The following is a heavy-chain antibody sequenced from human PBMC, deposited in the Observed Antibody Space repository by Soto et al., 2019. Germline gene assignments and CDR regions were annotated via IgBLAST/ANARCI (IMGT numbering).Heavy chain of an antibody. CDR1: GDSVSSNSAA. CDR3: ASSLELRGDAFDI. J-gene: IGHJ3*02. Sequence: SQTLSLTCVISGDSVSSNSAAWNWIRQSPSRGLEWLGRTYYRSKWYNDYAVSVKSRITINPDTSKNQFSLQLNSVTPEDTAAYYCASSLELRGDAFDIWGQGTMVTVSS. V-gene: IGHV6-1*01. D-gene: IGHD1-7*01. CDR2: TYYRSKWYN.